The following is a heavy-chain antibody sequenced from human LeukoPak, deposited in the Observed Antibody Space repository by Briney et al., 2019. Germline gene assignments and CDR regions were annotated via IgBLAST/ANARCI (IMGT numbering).Heavy chain of an antibody. V-gene: IGHV3-73*01. D-gene: IGHD4-17*01. CDR2: IRSKRNNYAT. CDR1: GFTFSGSA. Sequence: GRSLRLSCAASGFTFSGSAMHWVRQASGKGLEWVGHIRSKRNNYATAYAASVKGRFTISRDDSRNTAYLQMNSLKIEDTAVYYCTVGRGDGDYGGVVDYWGQGTLVTVSS. CDR3: TVGRGDGDYGGVVDY. J-gene: IGHJ4*02.